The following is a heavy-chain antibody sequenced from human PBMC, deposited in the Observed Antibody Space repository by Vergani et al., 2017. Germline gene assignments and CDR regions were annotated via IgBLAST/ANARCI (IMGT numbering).Heavy chain of an antibody. D-gene: IGHD5-12*01. CDR2: ISSSSSYI. Sequence: EVQLVESGGGLVKPGGSLRLSCAASGFTFSSYSMNWVRQAPGKGLEWVSSISSSSSYIYYADSVKGRFTISRDNAKNSLYLQMNSLRAEDTAVYYCASLKGVGGYVLGYWGQGTLVTVSS. CDR1: GFTFSSYS. J-gene: IGHJ4*02. CDR3: ASLKGVGGYVLGY. V-gene: IGHV3-21*01.